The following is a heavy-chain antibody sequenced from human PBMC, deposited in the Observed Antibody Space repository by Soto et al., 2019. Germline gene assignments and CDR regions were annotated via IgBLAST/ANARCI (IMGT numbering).Heavy chain of an antibody. D-gene: IGHD1-26*01. CDR3: ARQPLTGELLPNDAFDI. V-gene: IGHV4-39*01. J-gene: IGHJ3*02. CDR1: GCSISSSRYY. CDR2: IYYSGST. Sequence: SETLSLTYTVSGCSISSSRYYGGWNRQPPGEGLEWIGSIYYSGSTYYNPSLKSRVTISVDTSKNQFSLKLSSVTAADTALYYCARQPLTGELLPNDAFDIWGQGTMVT.